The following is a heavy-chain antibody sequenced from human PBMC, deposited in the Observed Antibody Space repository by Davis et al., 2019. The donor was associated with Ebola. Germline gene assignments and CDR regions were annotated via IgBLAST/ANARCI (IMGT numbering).Heavy chain of an antibody. D-gene: IGHD2-2*01. CDR2: INPNTDDR. J-gene: IGHJ4*02. CDR1: RYIFTGYY. V-gene: IGHV1-2*02. CDR3: ARESGYCSSTSCSKQSFDY. Sequence: ASVKVSCKTSRYIFTGYYMHWVRQAPGQGLEWMGWINPNTDDRGYVQKFQDRVTMTRDTSINTVYMQLSGVTSDDTAVYICARESGYCSSTSCSKQSFDYWGQGTLVTVSS.